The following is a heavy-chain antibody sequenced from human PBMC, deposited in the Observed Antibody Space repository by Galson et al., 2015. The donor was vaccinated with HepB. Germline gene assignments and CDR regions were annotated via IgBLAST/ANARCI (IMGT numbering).Heavy chain of an antibody. Sequence: SLRLSCAASGFTFSSYAMHWVRQAPGKGLEWVAVISYDGSNKYYADSVKGRFTISRDNSKNTLYLQMNSLRAEDTAVYYCARGLLMVPAKNWFDPWGQGTLVTVSS. V-gene: IGHV3-30*04. J-gene: IGHJ5*02. CDR2: ISYDGSNK. D-gene: IGHD3-10*01. CDR1: GFTFSSYA. CDR3: ARGLLMVPAKNWFDP.